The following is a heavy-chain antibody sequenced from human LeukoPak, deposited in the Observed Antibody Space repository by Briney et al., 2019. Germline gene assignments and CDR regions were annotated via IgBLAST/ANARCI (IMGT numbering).Heavy chain of an antibody. Sequence: SGTLSLTCAVSGGSISSSNWWSWVRQPPGKGLEWIGEIYHSGSTNYNPSLKSRVTISVDTSKNQFSLKLSSVTAADTAVYYCARRYYTALFDYWGQGTLVTVSS. V-gene: IGHV4-4*02. J-gene: IGHJ4*02. CDR3: ARRYYTALFDY. CDR1: GGSISSSNW. D-gene: IGHD3-3*01. CDR2: IYHSGST.